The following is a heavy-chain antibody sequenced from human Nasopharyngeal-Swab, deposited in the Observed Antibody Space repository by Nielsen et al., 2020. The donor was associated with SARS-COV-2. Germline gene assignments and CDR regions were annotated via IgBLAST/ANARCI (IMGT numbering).Heavy chain of an antibody. CDR1: GGSISSYY. Sequence: SETLSLTCTVSGGSISSYYWSWIPQPTGKGLAWIGYIYYSGSTYYNPSLKSRVTISVDTSKNQFSLKLSSVTAADTAVYSCARGATIFGVVAYGMDVWGQGTTVTVSS. D-gene: IGHD3-3*01. J-gene: IGHJ6*02. CDR3: ARGATIFGVVAYGMDV. CDR2: IYYSGST. V-gene: IGHV4-59*12.